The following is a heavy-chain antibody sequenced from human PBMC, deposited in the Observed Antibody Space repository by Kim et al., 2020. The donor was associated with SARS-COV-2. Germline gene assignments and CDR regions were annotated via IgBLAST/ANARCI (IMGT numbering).Heavy chain of an antibody. CDR1: GGSFSGYY. CDR3: ARFHGSHAFDI. J-gene: IGHJ3*02. V-gene: IGHV4-34*01. Sequence: SETLSLTCAVYGGSFSGYYWSWIRQPPGKGLEWIGEINHSGSTNYNPSLKSRVTISVDTSKNQFSLKLSSVTAADTAVYYCARFHGSHAFDIWGQGTMVTVSS. D-gene: IGHD3-10*01. CDR2: INHSGST.